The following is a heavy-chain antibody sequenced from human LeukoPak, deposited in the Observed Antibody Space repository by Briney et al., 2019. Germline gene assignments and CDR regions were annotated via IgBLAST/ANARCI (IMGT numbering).Heavy chain of an antibody. CDR3: TTWYCSSTSCPADY. Sequence: GGSLRLSCAASGFTFRNAWMSWVRQAPRKGLEWVGRIKSKTDGGTTDYAAPVKGRFTISRDDSKNTLYLQMNSLKAEDTAVYYCTTWYCSSTSCPADYWGQGTLVTVSS. CDR1: GFTFRNAW. D-gene: IGHD2-2*01. CDR2: IKSKTDGGTT. J-gene: IGHJ4*02. V-gene: IGHV3-15*01.